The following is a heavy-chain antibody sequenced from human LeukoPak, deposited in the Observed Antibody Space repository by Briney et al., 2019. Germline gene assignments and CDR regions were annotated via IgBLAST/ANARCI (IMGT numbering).Heavy chain of an antibody. Sequence: SETLSLTCTVSGGSISSYYWSWIRQPPGKGLEWIGYIYYSGSTNYNPSLKSRVTISVDTSKNQFSLKLSSATAADTAVYYCARGHGDYPTWPYYYYYYGMDVWGQGTTVTVSS. CDR1: GGSISSYY. J-gene: IGHJ6*02. D-gene: IGHD4-17*01. V-gene: IGHV4-59*08. CDR3: ARGHGDYPTWPYYYYYYGMDV. CDR2: IYYSGST.